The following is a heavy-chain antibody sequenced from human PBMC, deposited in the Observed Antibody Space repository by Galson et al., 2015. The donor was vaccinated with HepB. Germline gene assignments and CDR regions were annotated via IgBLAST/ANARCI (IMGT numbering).Heavy chain of an antibody. CDR3: ARGPGFSTMIVVAPYYFDY. J-gene: IGHJ4*02. CDR1: GFTFDDYG. V-gene: IGHV3-20*04. Sequence: SLRLSCAASGFTFDDYGMSWVRQAPGKGLEWVSGINWNGGSTGYADSVKGRFTISRDNAKNSLYLQMNSLRAEDTALYYCARGPGFSTMIVVAPYYFDYWGQGTLVTVSS. CDR2: INWNGGST. D-gene: IGHD3-22*01.